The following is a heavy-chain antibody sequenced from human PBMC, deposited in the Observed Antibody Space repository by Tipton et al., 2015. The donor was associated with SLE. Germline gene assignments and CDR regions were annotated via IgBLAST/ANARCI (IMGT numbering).Heavy chain of an antibody. CDR2: INYSGST. CDR3: ARGREWNWSPYYMDV. Sequence: TLSLTCAVYSGSFSGYYWSWIRQPPGKGLEWIGEINYSGSTNYNPSLKSRVTISEDTSRDQFSLTLNSVTAADTGIYYCARGREWNWSPYYMDVWGKGTTVTVSS. D-gene: IGHD1-1*01. CDR1: SGSFSGYY. V-gene: IGHV4-34*01. J-gene: IGHJ6*03.